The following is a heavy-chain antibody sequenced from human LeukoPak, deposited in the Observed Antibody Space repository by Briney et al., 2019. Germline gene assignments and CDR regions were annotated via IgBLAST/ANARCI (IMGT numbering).Heavy chain of an antibody. CDR3: ARALYSGGWYGGDY. D-gene: IGHD6-19*01. V-gene: IGHV3-33*01. Sequence: PGGSLRLSCAASGFTFSYYGMHGVRRAPGRGLEGVVVIWNEGNKKYYADSVKGRFTISRDNYQNTLYLQMSSLRAEDTAIYYCARALYSGGWYGGDYWGQGTLVTVSS. CDR2: IWNEGNKK. CDR1: GFTFSYYG. J-gene: IGHJ4*02.